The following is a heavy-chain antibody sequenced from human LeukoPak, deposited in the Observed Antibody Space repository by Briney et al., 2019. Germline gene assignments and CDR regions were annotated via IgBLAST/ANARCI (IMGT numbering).Heavy chain of an antibody. Sequence: ASVKVSCRASGYTFTDYYMHWVRQAPGQGLAWMGWLNPNTLVTKYAQHFQGRVSMTWDTSISTGYMDLHSLTSDDTAVYYCARKDGGRDGMDVWGQGTTVTVSS. CDR3: ARKDGGRDGMDV. CDR2: LNPNTLVT. CDR1: GYTFTDYY. D-gene: IGHD4-23*01. V-gene: IGHV1-2*02. J-gene: IGHJ6*02.